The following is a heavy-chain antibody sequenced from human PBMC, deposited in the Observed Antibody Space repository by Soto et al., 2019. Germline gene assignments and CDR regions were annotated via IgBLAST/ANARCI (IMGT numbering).Heavy chain of an antibody. CDR3: ARAFTSYGVFSIYFEY. Sequence: ASVKVSCKTSGYSFVGHYIHWVRQAPGQGLEWMGWIRPDSGDTNYAHKFMGRVTMTRDTPINTAHMELKWLTSDDSAVYYSARAFTSYGVFSIYFEYWGRG. CDR1: GYSFVGHY. D-gene: IGHD3-3*01. V-gene: IGHV1-2*02. CDR2: IRPDSGDT. J-gene: IGHJ4*02.